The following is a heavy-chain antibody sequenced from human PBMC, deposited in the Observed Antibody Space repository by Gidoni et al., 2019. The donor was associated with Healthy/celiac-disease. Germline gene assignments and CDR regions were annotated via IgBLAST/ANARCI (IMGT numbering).Heavy chain of an antibody. J-gene: IGHJ4*02. CDR2: ISSSSSTI. V-gene: IGHV3-48*02. CDR1: GFTFSSYS. D-gene: IGHD4-17*01. CDR3: VCSPYGGNLRVVGFDY. Sequence: EVQLVESGGGLVQPGGSLRLSCAASGFTFSSYSMNWVRQAPGKGLEWVSYISSSSSTIYYADSVKGRFTISRDNAKNSLYLQMNSLRDEDTAVYYCVCSPYGGNLRVVGFDYWGQGTLVTVSS.